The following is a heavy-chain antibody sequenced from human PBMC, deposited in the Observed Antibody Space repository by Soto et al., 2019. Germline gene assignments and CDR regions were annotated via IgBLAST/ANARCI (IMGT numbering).Heavy chain of an antibody. CDR1: GGSFSGYY. Sequence: QVQLQQWGAGLLKPSETLSLTCAVYGGSFSGYYWNWIRQPPGKGLAWIGEINHSGSTNYNPSLKSRGTISVDTSKNQFSLKLISVTAADTALYYCARGWGRIFDYWGQGTLVTVSS. J-gene: IGHJ4*02. D-gene: IGHD7-27*01. CDR3: ARGWGRIFDY. CDR2: INHSGST. V-gene: IGHV4-34*01.